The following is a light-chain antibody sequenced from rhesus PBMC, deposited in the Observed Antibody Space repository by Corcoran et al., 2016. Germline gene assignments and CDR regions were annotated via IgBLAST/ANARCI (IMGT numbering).Light chain of an antibody. J-gene: IGKJ2*01. V-gene: IGKV3-31*02. CDR2: GGS. Sequence: ETVMTQSPATLSLSPGERATLSCRASQSVSSYLAWYQQKPWQAPRLLIYGGSSRATGIPDRFRGRGSGTDFTLTISSLKPEDFAVYYCQEASNLYSFGQGTKVEIK. CDR3: QEASNLYS. CDR1: QSVSSY.